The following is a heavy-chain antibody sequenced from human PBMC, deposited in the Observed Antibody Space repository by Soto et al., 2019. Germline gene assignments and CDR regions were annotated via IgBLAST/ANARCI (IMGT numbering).Heavy chain of an antibody. V-gene: IGHV1-8*01. CDR3: XXXXXXXXXGSXDY. Sequence: QVQLVQSGAEVKKPGASVKVSCKASGYTFTSYDINWVRQAXXXXXXWMGWMNPNXGNTGYAQKXXXXXTXTRXTXXXXXXXXXXXXXXXXXXXXXXXXXXXXXXXGSXDYWGQGTLVTVSS. CDR1: GYTFTSYD. J-gene: IGHJ4*02. D-gene: IGHD3-10*01. CDR2: MNPNXGNT.